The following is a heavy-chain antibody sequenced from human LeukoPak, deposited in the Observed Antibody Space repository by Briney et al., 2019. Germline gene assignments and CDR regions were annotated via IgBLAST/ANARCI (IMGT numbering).Heavy chain of an antibody. Sequence: GGSLRLSCAASGFTFSSYAMSWVRQAPGKGLEWVSAISGSGGSTYYADSVKGRFTISRDNSKNTLYLQMNSLRAEDTAVYYCAKWGSDYSDYAAKYFDYWGQGTLVTVSS. CDR3: AKWGSDYSDYAAKYFDY. CDR2: ISGSGGST. CDR1: GFTFSSYA. D-gene: IGHD4-11*01. V-gene: IGHV3-23*01. J-gene: IGHJ4*02.